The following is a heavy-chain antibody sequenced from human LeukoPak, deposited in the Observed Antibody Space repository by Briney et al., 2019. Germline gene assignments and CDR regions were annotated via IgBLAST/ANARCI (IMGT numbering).Heavy chain of an antibody. CDR1: GLNVTYNY. J-gene: IGHJ6*03. V-gene: IGHV3-53*01. CDR2: FYSGGMT. CDR3: YARPVLPAAFLPSGNYMDV. Sequence: PGGSLRLSCAASGLNVTYNYMSWVRQAPGKGLEWLSVFYSGGMTYYADSVKGRFIISRDNSKNTLYLQMNGLRAEDTAVYYCYARPVLPAAFLPSGNYMDVWGKGTTVTVSS. D-gene: IGHD2-2*01.